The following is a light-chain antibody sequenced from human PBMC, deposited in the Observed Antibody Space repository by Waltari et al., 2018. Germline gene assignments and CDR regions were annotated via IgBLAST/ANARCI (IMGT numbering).Light chain of an antibody. CDR2: KVS. Sequence: QSALTQPASVSGSPGQSITISCTGTSSDVGGYNYVSWYQQHPGKAPKLIIYKVSNRPSGVSSRFSGSKAGNTASLTISGLQAEDEADYFGGSYTLINTIVVFGTGTKVTVL. J-gene: IGLJ1*01. V-gene: IGLV2-14*01. CDR1: SSDVGGYNY. CDR3: GSYTLINTIVV.